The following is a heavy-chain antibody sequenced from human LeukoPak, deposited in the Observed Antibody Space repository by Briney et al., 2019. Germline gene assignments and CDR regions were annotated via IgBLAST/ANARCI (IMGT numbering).Heavy chain of an antibody. CDR2: IRYDGSNK. J-gene: IGHJ3*02. Sequence: PGGSLRLSCAASGFTFSGYGMHWVRQAPGKGLEWVAFIRYDGSNKYYADSVKGRFTISRDNSKNTLYLQMNSLRAEDTAVYYCAKDPANRGVAFDIWGQGTMVTVSS. D-gene: IGHD7-27*01. V-gene: IGHV3-30*02. CDR3: AKDPANRGVAFDI. CDR1: GFTFSGYG.